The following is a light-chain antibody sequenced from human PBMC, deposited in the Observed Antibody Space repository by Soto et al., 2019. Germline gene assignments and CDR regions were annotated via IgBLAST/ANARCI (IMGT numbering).Light chain of an antibody. Sequence: QSALTQPPSASGSPGQSLTISCTGTSSDVGFYNFVSWYQQRPGKAPKLVIYEVTKRPSGVPDRFSGSKSGTSASLAISGLQSEDEADYHCASWDDSLNGVVFGGGTKVTVL. CDR2: EVT. J-gene: IGLJ2*01. V-gene: IGLV2-8*01. CDR1: SSDVGFYNF. CDR3: ASWDDSLNGVV.